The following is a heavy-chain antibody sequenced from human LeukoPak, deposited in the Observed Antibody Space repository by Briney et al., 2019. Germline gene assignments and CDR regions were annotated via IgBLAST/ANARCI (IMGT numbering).Heavy chain of an antibody. CDR2: ISDSGDTT. V-gene: IGHV3-23*01. CDR3: ARAAMVRGVDYFDY. J-gene: IGHJ4*02. D-gene: IGHD3-10*01. CDR1: GFTFSSYS. Sequence: GGSLRLSCAASGFTFSSYSMAWVRQAPGKGLEWVSVISDSGDTTYYADSVKGRFTISRDNSKNTLYLQMNRLRGGDKDVYYCARAAMVRGVDYFDYWGQGTLVTVSS.